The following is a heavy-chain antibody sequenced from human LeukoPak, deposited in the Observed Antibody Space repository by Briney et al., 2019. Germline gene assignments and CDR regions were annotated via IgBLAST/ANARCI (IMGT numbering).Heavy chain of an antibody. CDR1: GYTFTRYG. CDR3: ATNYYDSSGYCSIDY. V-gene: IGHV1-18*01. J-gene: IGHJ4*02. CDR2: INTYNGNT. D-gene: IGHD3-22*01. Sequence: GASVKVSCKASGYTFTRYGISWVRQAPGQGLEWMGWINTYNGNTDYAQKLQGRVTMTTDTSTSTAYMELRSLRSDDTALYYCATNYYDSSGYCSIDYWGQGTLVTVSS.